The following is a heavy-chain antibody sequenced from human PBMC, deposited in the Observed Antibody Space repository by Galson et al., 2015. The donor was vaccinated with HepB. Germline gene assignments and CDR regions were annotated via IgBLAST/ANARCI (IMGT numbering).Heavy chain of an antibody. CDR3: ARQGNYGMDV. CDR1: GGSISSSSYY. Sequence: TLSLTCTVSGGSISSSSYYWGWIRQPPGKGLEWIGSIYYSGSTYYNPSLKSRVTISVDTSKNQFSLKLSSVTAAGTAVYYCARQGNYGMDVWGQGTTVTVSS. CDR2: IYYSGST. V-gene: IGHV4-39*01. J-gene: IGHJ6*02.